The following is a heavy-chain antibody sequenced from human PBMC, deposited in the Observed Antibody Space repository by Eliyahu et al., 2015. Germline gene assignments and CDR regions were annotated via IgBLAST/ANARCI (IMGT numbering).Heavy chain of an antibody. J-gene: IGHJ6*02. CDR2: IYIGGSP. CDR3: ARDESLSGLSPLDV. D-gene: IGHD2/OR15-2a*01. Sequence: QVQLQESGPGLVKPSETLSLTCTVSGASITSYYWNWMRQPAGKGLEWLGRIYIGGSPNYNPSLKGRVTMSVDRSNNQFSLKLTSVTAADTAVYYCARDESLSGLSPLDVWGQGTTVTVSS. V-gene: IGHV4-4*07. CDR1: GASITSYY.